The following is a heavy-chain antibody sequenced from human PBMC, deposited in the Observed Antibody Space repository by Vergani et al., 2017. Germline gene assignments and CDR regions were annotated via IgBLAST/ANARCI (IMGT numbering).Heavy chain of an antibody. J-gene: IGHJ4*02. CDR2: IIPILGIA. V-gene: IGHV1-69*08. CDR1: GGTFSSYT. D-gene: IGHD6-6*01. Sequence: QVQLVQSGAEVKKPGSSVKVSCKASGGTFSSYTISWVRQAPGQGLEWMGRIIPILGIANYAQKFQGRVTITADKSTSTAYMELSSLRSEDTAVYYCARDPGIAARLLDYWGQGTMVTVSS. CDR3: ARDPGIAARLLDY.